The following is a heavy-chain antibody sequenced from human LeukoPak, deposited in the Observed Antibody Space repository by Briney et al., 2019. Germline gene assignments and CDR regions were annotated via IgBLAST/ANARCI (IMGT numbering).Heavy chain of an antibody. Sequence: PGGSLRLYCAASGFTVSSNYMSWVRQAPGKGLEWGSVIFSGVITYYGAAEKAQFTIARDNTKNTVYLQMNSLRAEDTAVYYCARDAEYCSGGSCFLFDYWGQGTLVTVSS. D-gene: IGHD2-15*01. CDR3: ARDAEYCSGGSCFLFDY. V-gene: IGHV3-53*01. J-gene: IGHJ4*02. CDR1: GFTVSSNY. CDR2: IFSGVIT.